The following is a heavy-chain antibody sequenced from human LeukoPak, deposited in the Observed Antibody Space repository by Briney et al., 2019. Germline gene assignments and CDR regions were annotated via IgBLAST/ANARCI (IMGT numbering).Heavy chain of an antibody. CDR3: AREPERITMVRESFFDY. D-gene: IGHD3-10*01. J-gene: IGHJ4*02. CDR1: GGSISSGGYY. V-gene: IGHV4-39*07. CDR2: IYHSGST. Sequence: SETLSLTCTVSGGSISSGGYYWSWIRQPPGKGLEWIGSIYHSGSTYYNPSLKSRVTISVDTSKNQFSLKLSSVTAADTAVYYCAREPERITMVRESFFDYWGQGTLVTVSS.